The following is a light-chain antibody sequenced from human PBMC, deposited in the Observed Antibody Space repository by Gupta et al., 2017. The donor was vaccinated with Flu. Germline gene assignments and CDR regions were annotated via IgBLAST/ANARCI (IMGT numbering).Light chain of an antibody. V-gene: IGLV2-14*01. Sequence: QSALTQPASVSGSPGQSITISCTGTSNDVGGYSYVSWYQQRPGKAPKLMIYEVSNRPSGVSNRFSGSKSGNTASLTISGLQVEDEAYYYCTSYTSSTTPVFGGGTKLTVL. CDR1: SNDVGGYSY. CDR2: EVS. CDR3: TSYTSSTTPV. J-gene: IGLJ3*02.